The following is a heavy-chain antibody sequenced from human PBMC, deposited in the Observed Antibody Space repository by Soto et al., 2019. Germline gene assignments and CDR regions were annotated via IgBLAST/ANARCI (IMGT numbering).Heavy chain of an antibody. Sequence: ASVKVSCKTAGYSFTSYAMHWVRQAPGQRLEWMGWISGGNGNTKYSQKFQGRVTISRDTSASTAYMELSSLRSEDTAVYFCARERGGITIFGVTLGMDVWGPGTTVTVS. CDR1: GYSFTSYA. CDR3: ARERGGITIFGVTLGMDV. D-gene: IGHD3-3*01. J-gene: IGHJ6*02. V-gene: IGHV1-3*01. CDR2: ISGGNGNT.